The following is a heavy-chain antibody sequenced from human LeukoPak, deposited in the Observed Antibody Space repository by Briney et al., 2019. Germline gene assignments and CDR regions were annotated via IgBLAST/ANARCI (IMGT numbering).Heavy chain of an antibody. V-gene: IGHV3-11*04. Sequence: PGGSLRPSCVVSGFTFSDYYMSWLRQAPGKGLEWVSYISSSGSTKNYEDSVKGRFTISRDNAKNSLYLQMNSLRAEDTAVYYCARDRSNYVPMDVWGKGTTVTVSS. CDR1: GFTFSDYY. J-gene: IGHJ6*03. CDR2: ISSSGSTK. CDR3: ARDRSNYVPMDV. D-gene: IGHD4-11*01.